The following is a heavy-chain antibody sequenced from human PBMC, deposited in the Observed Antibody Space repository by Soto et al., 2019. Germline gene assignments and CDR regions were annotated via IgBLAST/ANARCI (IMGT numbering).Heavy chain of an antibody. D-gene: IGHD2-8*02. CDR3: ARGDYGTGGYPFPYFDY. V-gene: IGHV1-2*02. Sequence: HEHLVQCGAEVKRPGDSLKVSCKASGYSFTGYYIHWVRQAPGQGLEWMGWINPDSGATNYAQNFQGRVTLTSDTSISTASMDLTSLTSDDTAVYYCARGDYGTGGYPFPYFDYWGQGTLVIVSS. CDR2: INPDSGAT. J-gene: IGHJ4*02. CDR1: GYSFTGYY.